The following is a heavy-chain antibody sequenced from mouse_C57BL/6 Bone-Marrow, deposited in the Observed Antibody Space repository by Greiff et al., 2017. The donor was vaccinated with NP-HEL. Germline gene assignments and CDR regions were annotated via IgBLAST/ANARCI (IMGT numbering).Heavy chain of an antibody. D-gene: IGHD2-3*01. J-gene: IGHJ3*01. Sequence: QVQLQQPGAELVKPGASVKLSCKASGYTFTSYWMHWVKQRPGQGLEWIGMIHPNSGSTNYNEKFKSKATLTVDKSSSTAYMQLSSLTSEDSAGYYCARGRGYYWFAYWGQGTLVTVSA. CDR3: ARGRGYYWFAY. CDR2: IHPNSGST. V-gene: IGHV1-64*01. CDR1: GYTFTSYW.